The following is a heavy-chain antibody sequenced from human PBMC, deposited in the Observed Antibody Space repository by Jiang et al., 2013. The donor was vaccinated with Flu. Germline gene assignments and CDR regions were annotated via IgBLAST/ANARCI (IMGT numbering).Heavy chain of an antibody. CDR2: IIPMFATT. D-gene: IGHD5-24*01. CDR3: AREIAELPTSDIDYHYFGMDV. J-gene: IGHJ6*01. V-gene: IGHV1-69*01. Sequence: RSGAEVKEPGSSMKVSCKASGGTFSGYVVSWVRQAPGQGLEWMGGIIPMFATTNYAQTFKGRVTITADESASTVFLELSSLRSGDTAVYYCAREIAELPTSDIDYHYFGMDV. CDR1: GGTFSGYV.